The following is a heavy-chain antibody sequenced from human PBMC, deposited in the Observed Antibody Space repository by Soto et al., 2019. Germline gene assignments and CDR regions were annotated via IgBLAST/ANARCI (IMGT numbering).Heavy chain of an antibody. J-gene: IGHJ3*02. CDR1: GGSVGTGAYY. CDR3: AREVKSAAASDAFDI. V-gene: IGHV4-61*08. D-gene: IGHD2-15*01. CDR2: TLYSGSP. Sequence: SETLSLTCRVSGGSVGTGAYYWSWIRQPPGKGLEWIGYTLYSGSPNYNPSLQSLQSRVTISVDTSRNQFSLRLTSVTVADTATYYCAREVKSAAASDAFDIWGQGTVVTVSS.